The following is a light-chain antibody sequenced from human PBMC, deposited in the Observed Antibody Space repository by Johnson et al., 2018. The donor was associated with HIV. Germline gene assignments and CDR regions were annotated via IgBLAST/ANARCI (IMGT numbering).Light chain of an antibody. CDR3: GTWDSSLSAYV. Sequence: QSVLTQPPSVSAAPGQKVTISCSGTSSNIGNNYVSWYQHLPGTAPKVLIYDNDKRPSGIPDRFSGSKSGPSATLGITGLQPGDEADYYCGTWDSSLSAYVFGTGTKVTVL. CDR1: SSNIGNNY. J-gene: IGLJ1*01. CDR2: DND. V-gene: IGLV1-51*01.